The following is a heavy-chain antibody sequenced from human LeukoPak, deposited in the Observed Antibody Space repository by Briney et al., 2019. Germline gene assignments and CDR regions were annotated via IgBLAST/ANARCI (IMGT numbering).Heavy chain of an antibody. Sequence: SETLSLICDVSGGSINNHYWSWIRQPPGRGLEWIGYIYYSGSTNYNPSLKSRVTISVDTSQNQVSLKVNSVPAADTAVYYCARHRASYFDLWGQGTLVSVSS. V-gene: IGHV4-59*11. CDR1: GGSINNHY. CDR3: ARHRASYFDL. J-gene: IGHJ4*02. CDR2: IYYSGST.